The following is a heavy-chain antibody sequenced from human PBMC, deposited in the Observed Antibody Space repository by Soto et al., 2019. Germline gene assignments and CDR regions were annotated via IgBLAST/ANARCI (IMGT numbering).Heavy chain of an antibody. D-gene: IGHD3-10*01. J-gene: IGHJ4*02. CDR2: INPNSGDT. V-gene: IGHV1-2*02. CDR1: GYSFTGTY. Sequence: ASVKVSCKAPGYSFTGTYMHWVRQAPGQGLEWMGWINPNSGDTNYAQKFQGRVTMTRDTSISTAYMELSRLRSDDTAVYYCARGFTTFDYWGQGTLVTVSS. CDR3: ARGFTTFDY.